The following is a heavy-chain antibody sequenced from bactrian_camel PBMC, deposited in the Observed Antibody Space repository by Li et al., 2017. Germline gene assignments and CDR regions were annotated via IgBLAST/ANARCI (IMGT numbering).Heavy chain of an antibody. V-gene: IGHV3S1*01. D-gene: IGHD1*01. Sequence: HVQLVESGGGLVQPGESLRLSCVASGITFSRHDMSWVRQAPGNGLEWVAKIGPDGDIRYYADAVRGRFNVSRDNAKSTMYLQMNSLQPEDTAVYYCVKDWNNQAAQRKGQGTQVTVS. CDR1: GITFSRHD. J-gene: IGHJ4*01. CDR2: IGPDGDIR.